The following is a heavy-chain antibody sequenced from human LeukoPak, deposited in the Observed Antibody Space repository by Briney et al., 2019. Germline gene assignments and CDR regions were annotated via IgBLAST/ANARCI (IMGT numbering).Heavy chain of an antibody. J-gene: IGHJ4*02. CDR1: GFPFSSYS. V-gene: IGHV3-48*01. D-gene: IGHD3-3*01. Sequence: PGGSLILSCAASGFPFSSYSMNWVRQAPGKGVGWDSYFSSSSSTIYYADSVKGRFTSSRDSAKNSLYLQMNSLRAEDTAVYYCARDLNDFWSGYSYDYWGQGTLVTVSS. CDR2: FSSSSSTI. CDR3: ARDLNDFWSGYSYDY.